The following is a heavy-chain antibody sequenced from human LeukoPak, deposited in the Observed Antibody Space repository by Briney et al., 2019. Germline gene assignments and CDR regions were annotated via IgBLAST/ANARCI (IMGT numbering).Heavy chain of an antibody. D-gene: IGHD6-25*01. CDR2: IYYSGST. CDR3: ASGSSATGYFDY. Sequence: PSETLFLTCTVSGGSISSSSYYWGWIRQPPGKGLEWIGSIYYSGSTYYNPSLKSRVTISVDTSKNQFSLKLSSVTAADTAVYYCASGSSATGYFDYWGQGTLVTVSS. V-gene: IGHV4-39*01. J-gene: IGHJ4*02. CDR1: GGSISSSSYY.